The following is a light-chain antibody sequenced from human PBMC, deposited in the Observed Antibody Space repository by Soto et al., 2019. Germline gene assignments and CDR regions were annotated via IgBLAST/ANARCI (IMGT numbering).Light chain of an antibody. J-gene: IGKJ4*01. V-gene: IGKV3-20*01. Sequence: EIVLTQSPGTLSLSPGERATLSCRASQSVSSSYLAWYQQKPDQAPRLLIYGASSRATGIPDRFSGSGSGTDFTLTISRLEPEHFAVYYCQQYGSSPTFGGGTKVEIK. CDR1: QSVSSSY. CDR2: GAS. CDR3: QQYGSSPT.